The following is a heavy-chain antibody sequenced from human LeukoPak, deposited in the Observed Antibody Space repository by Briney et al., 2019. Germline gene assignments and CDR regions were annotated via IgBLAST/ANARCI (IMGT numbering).Heavy chain of an antibody. Sequence: SETLSLTCTVSGGSISPYYWNWIRQPPGKGLEWIGYVSYSGSTNYNPSLKSRVTMSIHTSKNQFSLKLSSVTAADTAVYYCARFKRAGGWSYFDYWGQGTLVTVSS. CDR2: VSYSGST. CDR1: GGSISPYY. J-gene: IGHJ4*02. V-gene: IGHV4-59*01. D-gene: IGHD6-19*01. CDR3: ARFKRAGGWSYFDY.